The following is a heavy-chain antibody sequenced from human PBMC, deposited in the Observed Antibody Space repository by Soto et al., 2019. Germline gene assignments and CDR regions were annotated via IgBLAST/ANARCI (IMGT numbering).Heavy chain of an antibody. CDR1: GGSISSSSYY. CDR3: ARLRMTTVTTSYYYYGMDV. CDR2: IYYSGST. D-gene: IGHD4-17*01. V-gene: IGHV4-39*01. Sequence: PSETLSLTCTVSGGSISSSSYYWGWIRQPPGKGLEWIGSIYYSGSTYYNPSLKSRVTISVDTSKNQFSLKLSSVTAADTAVYYCARLRMTTVTTSYYYYGMDVWGQGTTVTVSS. J-gene: IGHJ6*02.